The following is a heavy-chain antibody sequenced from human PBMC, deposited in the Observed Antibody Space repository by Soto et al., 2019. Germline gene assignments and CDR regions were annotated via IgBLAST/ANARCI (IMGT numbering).Heavy chain of an antibody. V-gene: IGHV4-34*01. CDR3: ARELMTYYYAMDV. CDR1: GGSFSGYY. CDR2: INHSGST. D-gene: IGHD1-1*01. Sequence: SETLSLTCAVYGGSFSGYYWSWIRQPPGKGLEWIGEINHSGSTNYNPSLKSRVTISVDTSKNQFSLKLSSVTAADTAVYYCARELMTYYYAMDVWGQVTTVT. J-gene: IGHJ6*02.